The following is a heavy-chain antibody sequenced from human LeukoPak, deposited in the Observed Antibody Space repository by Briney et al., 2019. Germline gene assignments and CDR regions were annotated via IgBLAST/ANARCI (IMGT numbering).Heavy chain of an antibody. D-gene: IGHD6-13*01. J-gene: IGHJ4*02. V-gene: IGHV3-21*04. CDR2: ISSSSSYI. CDR1: WFNFSRYS. CDR3: AKAGYSSSWHFDY. Sequence: GALRLFFSASWFNFSRYSMNLVRQASGKGLELVSSISSSSSYIYYADSVKGRFTISRDNAKNSLYLQMNSLRAEDTAVYYCAKAGYSSSWHFDYWGQGTLVTVSS.